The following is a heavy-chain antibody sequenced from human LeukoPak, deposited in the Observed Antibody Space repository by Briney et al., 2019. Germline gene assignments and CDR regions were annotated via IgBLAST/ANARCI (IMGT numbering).Heavy chain of an antibody. V-gene: IGHV3-48*02. D-gene: IGHD3-10*01. Sequence: GGSLRLSCAASGFTFSSYGMNWVRQAPGKGLEWVAYISSSSSNIYYADSVKGRFTISRDNAKNSLYLQMNSLRDEDTAVYYCARDGMVRGVIIWDAFDIWGQGTMVTVSS. CDR3: ARDGMVRGVIIWDAFDI. CDR2: ISSSSSNI. J-gene: IGHJ3*02. CDR1: GFTFSSYG.